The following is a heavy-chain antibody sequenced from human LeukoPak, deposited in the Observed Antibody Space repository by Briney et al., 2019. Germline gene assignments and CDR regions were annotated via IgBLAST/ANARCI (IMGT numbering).Heavy chain of an antibody. J-gene: IGHJ4*02. V-gene: IGHV3-66*01. CDR2: IYSDSGGST. D-gene: IGHD4-17*01. Sequence: PGGSLRLSCAASGFTVSSNYMSWVRQAPGKGLEWVSVIYSDSGGSTYYADSVKSRFTMSRDNSKNTLYLHMNSLRAEDTAVYYCARGFTHDYGDYFDYWGQGTLVTVSS. CDR1: GFTVSSNY. CDR3: ARGFTHDYGDYFDY.